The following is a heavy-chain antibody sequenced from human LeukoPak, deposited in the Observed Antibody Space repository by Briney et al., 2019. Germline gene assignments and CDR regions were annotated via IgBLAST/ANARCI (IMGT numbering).Heavy chain of an antibody. J-gene: IGHJ4*02. CDR1: GFMFSSNW. V-gene: IGHV3-7*03. CDR3: AKEGRSLQTY. CDR2: IKEDGTET. D-gene: IGHD5-24*01. Sequence: GGSLRLSCAASGFMFSSNWMSWVRLAPGKGLEWVANIKEDGTETYYVGSVKGRFTISRDNAKNSLYLQMNSLRVEDTAVYYCAKEGRSLQTYWGQGTLVTVSS.